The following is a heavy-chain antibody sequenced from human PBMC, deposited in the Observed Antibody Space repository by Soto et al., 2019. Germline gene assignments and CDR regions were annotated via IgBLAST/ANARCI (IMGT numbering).Heavy chain of an antibody. D-gene: IGHD2-2*01. CDR3: ARYCSSTRRLVGGVDYYMDV. Sequence: ASVKVSCKASGYTFTGYYMHWVRQAPGQGLEWMGWINPNSGGTNYAQKFQGWVTMTRDTSISTAYMELSRLRSDDTAVYYCARYCSSTRRLVGGVDYYMDVWGKGTTVTVSS. CDR1: GYTFTGYY. V-gene: IGHV1-2*04. J-gene: IGHJ6*03. CDR2: INPNSGGT.